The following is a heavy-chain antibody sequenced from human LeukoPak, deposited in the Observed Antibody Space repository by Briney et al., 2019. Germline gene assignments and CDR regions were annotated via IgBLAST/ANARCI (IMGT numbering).Heavy chain of an antibody. V-gene: IGHV4-4*02. D-gene: IGHD3-10*01. J-gene: IGHJ4*02. CDR2: IYHSGST. CDR3: ARGLGSGSYYFDY. Sequence: SETLSLTCAVSGGSISSSNWWSWVRQPPGKGLEWIGEIYHSGSTNYNPSLKSRVTISVDKSKNHFSLKLSSVTAADTAVYYCARGLGSGSYYFDYWGQGTLVTVSS. CDR1: GGSISSSNW.